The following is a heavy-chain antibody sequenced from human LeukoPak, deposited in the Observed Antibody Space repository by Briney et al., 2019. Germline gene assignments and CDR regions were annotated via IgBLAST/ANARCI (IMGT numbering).Heavy chain of an antibody. D-gene: IGHD3-16*01. V-gene: IGHV3-23*01. CDR2: ISGSGGST. Sequence: GGSLRLSCAASGFTFSSYAMSWVRQAPGKGLEWVSAISGSGGSTYYADSVKGQFSISRDNSKNTLYLQMNSLRAEDTAVYYCAKDVITFEGSMYYFDYWGQGTLVTVSS. CDR3: AKDVITFEGSMYYFDY. CDR1: GFTFSSYA. J-gene: IGHJ4*02.